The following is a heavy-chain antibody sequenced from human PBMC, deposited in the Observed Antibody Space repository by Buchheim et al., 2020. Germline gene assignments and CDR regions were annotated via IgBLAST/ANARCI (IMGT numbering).Heavy chain of an antibody. Sequence: QVQLQESGPGPVKPSQTLSLTCTVSGGSISSGSYYWSWIRQPAGKGLEWIGRIYISGSTNYNPSLKSRVTISVDTSKNQFSLKLSSVTAADTAVYYCAGVGYCSGGSCYSFDWFDPWGQGTL. V-gene: IGHV4-61*02. D-gene: IGHD2-15*01. CDR3: AGVGYCSGGSCYSFDWFDP. J-gene: IGHJ5*02. CDR2: IYISGST. CDR1: GGSISSGSYY.